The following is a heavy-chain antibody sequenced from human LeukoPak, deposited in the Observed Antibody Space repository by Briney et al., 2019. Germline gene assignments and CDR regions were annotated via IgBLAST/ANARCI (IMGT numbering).Heavy chain of an antibody. CDR1: GFTFNNYW. D-gene: IGHD3-22*01. CDR3: AREGYDSSGYPDRFDP. CDR2: IKEDGSEK. V-gene: IGHV3-7*01. J-gene: IGHJ5*02. Sequence: GGSLRLSCAASGFTFNNYWMSWVRQAPGKGLEWVANIKEDGSEKYYVDSVKGRFTISRDNAKNSLYLQMNSLRAEDTAVYYCAREGYDSSGYPDRFDPWGQGTLVTVSS.